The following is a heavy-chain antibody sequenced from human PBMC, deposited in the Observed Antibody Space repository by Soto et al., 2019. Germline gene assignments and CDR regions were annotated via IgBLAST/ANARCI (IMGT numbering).Heavy chain of an antibody. V-gene: IGHV1-18*04. D-gene: IGHD3-3*01. CDR2: ISSYNGNT. CDR1: GYTFINYG. Sequence: QVQLVQSGAEVRKPGASVKVSCKASGYTFINYGINWVRQAPGRGLEWIGWISSYNGNTNYAENLQGRVIMTTDTSTSTAYMVLRSLRTDDTADYYWARERTPYLEWMSRRGCFDPWGQGTLVTVSS. J-gene: IGHJ5*02. CDR3: ARERTPYLEWMSRRGCFDP.